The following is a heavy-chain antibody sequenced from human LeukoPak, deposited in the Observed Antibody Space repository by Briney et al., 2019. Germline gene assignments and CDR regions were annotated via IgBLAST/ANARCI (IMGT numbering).Heavy chain of an antibody. J-gene: IGHJ6*04. Sequence: GGSLRLSRAASEFTFSAFAMNWVRQAPGKGLGWVSIISISGGTTYYADSVKGRFTISRDNSKNTLYLQMNSLRAEDTAIYYCARADRTGNYYYNYFMDVWGKGTTVTVSS. CDR3: ARADRTGNYYYNYFMDV. D-gene: IGHD1/OR15-1a*01. CDR2: ISISGGTT. V-gene: IGHV3-23*01. CDR1: EFTFSAFA.